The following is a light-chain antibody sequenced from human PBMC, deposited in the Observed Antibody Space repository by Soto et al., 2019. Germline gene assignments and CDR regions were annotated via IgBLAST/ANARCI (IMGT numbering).Light chain of an antibody. CDR3: QSYDSSLSAVV. Sequence: QLVLTQPPSVSGAPGQRVTISCTGSSSNIGAGYDVHWYQQLPGTAPKLLIYGNINRPSGFPDRFSGSKSGTSASLAITGLQAEDEADYYCQSYDSSLSAVVFGGGTKLTVL. CDR2: GNI. CDR1: SSNIGAGYD. V-gene: IGLV1-40*01. J-gene: IGLJ2*01.